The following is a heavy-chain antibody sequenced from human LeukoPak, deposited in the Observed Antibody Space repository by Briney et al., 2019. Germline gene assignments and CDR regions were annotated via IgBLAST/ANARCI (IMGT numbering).Heavy chain of an antibody. CDR2: IWYDGSNK. Sequence: HPGGSLRLSCAASGFTFSSYGMHWVRQAPVKGLEWVAVIWYDGSNKYYADSVKGRFTISRDNSKNTLYLQMNSLRAEDTAVYYCAREGGPGFYFDYWGQGTLVTVSS. V-gene: IGHV3-33*01. CDR1: GFTFSSYG. J-gene: IGHJ4*02. D-gene: IGHD3-10*01. CDR3: AREGGPGFYFDY.